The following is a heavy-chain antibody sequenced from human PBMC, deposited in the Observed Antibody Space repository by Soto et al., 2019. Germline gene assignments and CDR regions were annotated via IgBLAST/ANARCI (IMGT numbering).Heavy chain of an antibody. J-gene: IGHJ5*02. Sequence: SETLSLTCTVSGGSVNSGTWYWGWIRQPPGKGLEWIGVIYHSGTTYYNPSLKSRVTISVDTSRNNFSLRLISVTAADTSVYYCARVKIIGGIVGLDPWGQGTLVTVSS. D-gene: IGHD1-26*01. CDR2: IYHSGTT. CDR1: GGSVNSGTWY. V-gene: IGHV4-39*02. CDR3: ARVKIIGGIVGLDP.